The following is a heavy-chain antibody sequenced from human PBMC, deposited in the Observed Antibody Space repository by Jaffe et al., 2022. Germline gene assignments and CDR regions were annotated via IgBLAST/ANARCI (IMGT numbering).Heavy chain of an antibody. CDR3: ARGRGGNWNNPYNWFDP. CDR2: IYYSGST. CDR1: GGSISSYY. Sequence: QVQLQESGPGLVKPSETLSLTCTVSGGSISSYYWSWIRQPPGKGLEWIGYIYYSGSTNYNPSLKSRVTISVDTSKNQFSLKLSSVTAADTAVYYCARGRGGNWNNPYNWFDPWGQGTLVTVSS. V-gene: IGHV4-59*01. J-gene: IGHJ5*02. D-gene: IGHD1-1*01.